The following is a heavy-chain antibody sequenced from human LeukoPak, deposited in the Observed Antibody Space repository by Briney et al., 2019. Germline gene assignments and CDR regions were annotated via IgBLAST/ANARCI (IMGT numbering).Heavy chain of an antibody. CDR3: ARRLTQYDCFDP. Sequence: QTLSLTCALSGDSVSRNSVTWDWIRQSPSRGLEWLGRTYYRSTCYNDYAVSVRCPITVNPDTSKNQFSLHLNSVTPEDTAVYYCARRLTQYDCFDPWGQGILVTVSS. CDR2: TYYRSTCYN. J-gene: IGHJ5*02. D-gene: IGHD2-2*01. V-gene: IGHV6-1*01. CDR1: GDSVSRNSVT.